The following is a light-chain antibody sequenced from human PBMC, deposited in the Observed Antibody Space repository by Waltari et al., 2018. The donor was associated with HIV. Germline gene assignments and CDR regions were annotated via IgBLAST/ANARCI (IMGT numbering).Light chain of an antibody. CDR1: SSDVGGYKH. CDR2: DVN. Sequence: SALTQPPSASGSLGQSVTISCTGTSSDVGGYKHVPWYQQDPGKHPKLIVSDVNKRPSGVPDRFSGSKSGNTASLTVSGLQGEDEAQYYCSAYAGSNNLVLFGGGTKLTVL. V-gene: IGLV2-8*01. J-gene: IGLJ2*01. CDR3: SAYAGSNNLVL.